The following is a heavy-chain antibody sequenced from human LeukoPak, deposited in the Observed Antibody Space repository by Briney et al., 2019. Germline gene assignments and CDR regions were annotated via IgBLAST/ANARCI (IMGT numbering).Heavy chain of an antibody. J-gene: IGHJ4*02. CDR2: IRYDGSNK. CDR3: AKDRDYDSSGYYGYYFDY. CDR1: GFTVSSNY. Sequence: GGSLRLSCAASGFTVSSNYMSWVRQAPGKGLEWVAFIRYDGSNKYYADSVKGRFTISRDNSKNTLYLQMNSLRAEDTAVYYCAKDRDYDSSGYYGYYFDYWGQGTLVTVSS. V-gene: IGHV3-30*02. D-gene: IGHD3-22*01.